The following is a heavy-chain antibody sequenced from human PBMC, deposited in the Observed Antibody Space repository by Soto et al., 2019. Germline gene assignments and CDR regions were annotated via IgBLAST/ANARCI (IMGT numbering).Heavy chain of an antibody. D-gene: IGHD5-12*01. V-gene: IGHV3-48*01. CDR3: ASLGYSGYDVFDY. CDR1: GFTFSSYS. Sequence: EVQLVESGGGLVQPGGSLRLSCAASGFTFSSYSMIWVRQAPGKGLEWVSYISSSSSTIYYADSVKGRFTISRDNAKNSLYLQMNSLRAEDTAVYYCASLGYSGYDVFDYWGQGTLVTVSS. CDR2: ISSSSSTI. J-gene: IGHJ4*02.